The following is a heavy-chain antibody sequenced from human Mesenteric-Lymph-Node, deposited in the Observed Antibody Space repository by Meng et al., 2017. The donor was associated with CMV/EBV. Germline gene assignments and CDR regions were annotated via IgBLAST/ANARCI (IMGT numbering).Heavy chain of an antibody. D-gene: IGHD2-2*01. J-gene: IGHJ4*02. CDR3: AVPAANGGGGNTDY. CDR2: INHSGTT. Sequence: SETLSLTCAVNGGSFSGYYWTWIRQLPGKGLEWIGAINHSGTTNYNPSLKSRLTISVEKSKEQFSLKLSSVTAADTGVYYCAVPAANGGGGNTDYWGQGTLVTVSS. CDR1: GGSFSGYY. V-gene: IGHV4-34*01.